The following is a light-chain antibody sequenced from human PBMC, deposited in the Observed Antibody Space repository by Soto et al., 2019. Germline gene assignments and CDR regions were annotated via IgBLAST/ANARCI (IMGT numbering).Light chain of an antibody. CDR1: QSVTSNY. Sequence: EIVLTQSPGTLSLSPGERATLSCRASQSVTSNYLIWYQQKPSQAPRPLIYDASNTATGIPERFSGSGSGTDFTLTISRLEPEDFAVYYCQQDGSSPFTFGQGTNLEIK. V-gene: IGKV3-20*01. CDR3: QQDGSSPFT. J-gene: IGKJ2*01. CDR2: DAS.